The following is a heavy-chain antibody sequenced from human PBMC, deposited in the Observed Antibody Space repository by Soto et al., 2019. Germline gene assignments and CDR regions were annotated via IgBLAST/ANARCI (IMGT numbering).Heavy chain of an antibody. V-gene: IGHV4-39*01. CDR2: MYYSGST. CDR3: SRRAPEAFDP. Sequence: KPSETLSLTCNVSGCSISRSSYYWGWIRQPPGKGLEWIGSMYYSGSTYYNPSLKSRVTISIDTPKNQLSLKLTSVTAADTAVYYCSRRAPEAFDPWGQGTLVTVSS. CDR1: GCSISRSSYY. J-gene: IGHJ5*02.